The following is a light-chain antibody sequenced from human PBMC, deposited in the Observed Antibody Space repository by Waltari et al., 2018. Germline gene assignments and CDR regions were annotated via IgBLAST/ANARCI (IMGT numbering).Light chain of an antibody. J-gene: IGKJ1*01. CDR3: QHYLRLPVT. CDR2: GAS. Sequence: EIVLTQSPGTLPLSLGERATLSCRASQSVSRALTWYQQKPGQAPRLLIYGASTRAPGIPDRFSGSGSGTDFSLTISRLEPDDFAVYYCQHYLRLPVTFGQGTTVEV. CDR1: QSVSRA. V-gene: IGKV3-20*01.